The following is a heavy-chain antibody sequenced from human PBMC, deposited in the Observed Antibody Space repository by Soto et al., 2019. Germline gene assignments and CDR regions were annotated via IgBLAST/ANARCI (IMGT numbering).Heavy chain of an antibody. J-gene: IGHJ6*02. V-gene: IGHV4-31*03. CDR1: GGSISSGGYY. CDR2: IYYSGST. D-gene: IGHD3-22*01. Sequence: LSLTCTVSGGSISSGGYYWSWIRQHPGKGLEWIGYIYYSGSTYYNPSLKSRVTISVDTSKNQFSLKLSSVTAADTAAYYCARERNYDSSGYSYYYGMDVWGQGTTVTVSS. CDR3: ARERNYDSSGYSYYYGMDV.